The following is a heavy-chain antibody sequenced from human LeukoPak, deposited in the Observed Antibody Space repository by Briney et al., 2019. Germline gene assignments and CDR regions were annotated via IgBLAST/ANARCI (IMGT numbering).Heavy chain of an antibody. V-gene: IGHV3-48*02. CDR3: ASPHSGYG. Sequence: PGGSLRLSCAASEFTFSSYSMNWVRHAPGKGLQGVSYITGSGSGIHYADSVKGRFTISRDNAKNTLYLQMNSLRDEDTAVYYCASPHSGYGWGQGTLVTVSS. CDR1: EFTFSSYS. D-gene: IGHD5-12*01. J-gene: IGHJ4*02. CDR2: ITGSGSGI.